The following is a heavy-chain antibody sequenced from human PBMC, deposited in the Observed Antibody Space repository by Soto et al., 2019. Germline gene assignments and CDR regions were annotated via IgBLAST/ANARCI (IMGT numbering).Heavy chain of an antibody. CDR3: ARGKEIAARFDY. D-gene: IGHD6-6*01. J-gene: IGHJ4*02. CDR1: GFTFSSYW. Sequence: EVQLVESGGGLVQPGGSLRLSCAASGFTFSSYWISWVRQAPGKGLEWVANIKQDGSEKYYVDSVKGRFTISRDNAKNSLYLQMNSLRAEDTVVYYCARGKEIAARFDYWGQGTLVTVSS. V-gene: IGHV3-7*03. CDR2: IKQDGSEK.